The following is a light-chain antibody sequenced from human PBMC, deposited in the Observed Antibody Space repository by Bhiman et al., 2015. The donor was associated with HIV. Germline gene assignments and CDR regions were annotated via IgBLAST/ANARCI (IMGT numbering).Light chain of an antibody. V-gene: IGLV2-14*03. CDR1: RSDNDAYNY. J-gene: IGLJ2*01. CDR3: CSYARSVV. CDR2: DVT. Sequence: QSALTQPASVSGSLGQSITISCTGTRSDNDAYNYVSWYQKRPGTAPRLIIFDVTSRPSGVSDRFSGSKSGDTASLTVSGLQAEDEADYYCCSYARSVVFGGGTKLTVL.